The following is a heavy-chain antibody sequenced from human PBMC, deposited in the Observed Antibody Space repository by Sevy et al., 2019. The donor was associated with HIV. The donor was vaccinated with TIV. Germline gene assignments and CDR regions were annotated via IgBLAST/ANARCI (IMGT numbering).Heavy chain of an antibody. CDR3: ARDPHSSSWPYYFDY. J-gene: IGHJ4*02. CDR1: GFTFSSYS. CDR2: ISSSSSYI. D-gene: IGHD6-13*01. Sequence: RQRESLKISCAASGFTFSSYSMNWVRQAPGKGLEWVSSISSSSSYIYYADSVKGRFTISRDNAKNSLYLQMNSLRAEDTAVYYCARDPHSSSWPYYFDYWGQGTLVTVSS. V-gene: IGHV3-21*01.